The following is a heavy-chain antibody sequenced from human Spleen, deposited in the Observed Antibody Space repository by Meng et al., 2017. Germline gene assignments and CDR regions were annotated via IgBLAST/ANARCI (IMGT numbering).Heavy chain of an antibody. J-gene: IGHJ4*02. CDR1: GFTFSSYS. CDR2: ITNTNYM. CDR3: ARARGGWYSDY. D-gene: IGHD6-19*01. Sequence: GESLKISCAASGFTFSSYSMNWVRQAPGKGLEWVSSITNTNYMYYADSVKGRFTISRDNAKNSLFLQMNSLRAEDTAVYYCARARGGWYSDYWGQGDLVTVSS. V-gene: IGHV3-21*01.